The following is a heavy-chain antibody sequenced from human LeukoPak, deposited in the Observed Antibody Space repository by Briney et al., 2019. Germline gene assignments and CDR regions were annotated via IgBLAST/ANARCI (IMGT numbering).Heavy chain of an antibody. J-gene: IGHJ3*02. CDR1: GFSFSRYW. D-gene: IGHD3-22*01. CDR2: IRHDGSAK. CDR3: ARGDYFDSSGYFIDAFDI. V-gene: IGHV3-7*04. Sequence: PGGSLRLSCAASGFSFSRYWMSWVRQGPGKGLERVGNIRHDGSAKYYLDSLKGRFTTSRDNAKNALYLQINSLRAEDTAVYYCARGDYFDSSGYFIDAFDIWGQGTKVTVSS.